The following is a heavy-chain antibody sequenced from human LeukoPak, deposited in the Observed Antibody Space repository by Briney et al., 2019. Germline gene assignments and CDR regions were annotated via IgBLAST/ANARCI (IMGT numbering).Heavy chain of an antibody. V-gene: IGHV3-23*01. D-gene: IGHD3-16*02. J-gene: IGHJ3*02. CDR2: ISGSAGST. CDR3: AKDPHSSVVTEFRIPPLDAFDI. Sequence: GGSLRLSCAAAGFTFSSYATSWVRQAPGKVMEWVSAISGSAGSTYHAVSVKGRFTISSDNSKNMLYLQMNSLRAEDTAVYYCAKDPHSSVVTEFRIPPLDAFDIWGQGTMVTVSS. CDR1: GFTFSSYA.